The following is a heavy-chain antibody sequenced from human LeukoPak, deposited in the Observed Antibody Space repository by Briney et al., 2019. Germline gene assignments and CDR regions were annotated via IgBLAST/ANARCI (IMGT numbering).Heavy chain of an antibody. J-gene: IGHJ4*02. CDR3: AFTLNWNYLDY. V-gene: IGHV3-74*01. Sequence: PGGSLRLSCAASGFTFSSYAMSWVRQGPGKGLVWVSRINSDGSSTSYADSVKGRFTISRDNAKNTLYLQMNSLRAEDTAVYYCAFTLNWNYLDYWGQGTLVTVSS. CDR2: INSDGSST. CDR1: GFTFSSYA. D-gene: IGHD1-1*01.